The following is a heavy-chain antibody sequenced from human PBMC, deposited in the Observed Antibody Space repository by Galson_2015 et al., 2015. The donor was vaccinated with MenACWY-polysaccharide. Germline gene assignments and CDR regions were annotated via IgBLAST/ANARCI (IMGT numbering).Heavy chain of an antibody. V-gene: IGHV3-11*01. CDR3: TRRRSSRDYYYYYMDV. Sequence: SLRLSCAASGFTFSGYYMSWIRQAPGKGLEWVSYITSSGVTKDYADSVKGRFTMSRDNAKNSLYLQMNSLRAEDTAVYYCTRRRSSRDYYYYYMDVWGKGTTVTVSS. D-gene: IGHD6-6*01. CDR1: GFTFSGYY. CDR2: ITSSGVTK. J-gene: IGHJ6*03.